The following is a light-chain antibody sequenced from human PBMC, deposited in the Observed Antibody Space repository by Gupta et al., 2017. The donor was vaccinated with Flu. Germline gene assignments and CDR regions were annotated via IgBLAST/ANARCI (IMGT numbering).Light chain of an antibody. Sequence: SSNIGSNYVYWYQQLPGTAPKPLIYRNNQRPSGVPDRFSGSKSGTSASLAISGLRSEDEADYYCAAWDDSLSAYVVFGGGTKLTVL. V-gene: IGLV1-47*01. CDR1: SSNIGSNY. CDR3: AAWDDSLSAYVV. J-gene: IGLJ2*01. CDR2: RNN.